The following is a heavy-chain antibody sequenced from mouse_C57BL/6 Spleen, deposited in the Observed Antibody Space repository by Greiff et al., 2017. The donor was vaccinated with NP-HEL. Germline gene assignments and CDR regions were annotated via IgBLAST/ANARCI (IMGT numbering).Heavy chain of an antibody. CDR1: GFTFSSYA. CDR3: TRDSYGSGDAMDY. Sequence: EVMLVESGEGLVKPGGSLKLSCAASGFTFSSYAMSWVRQTPEKRLEWVAYISSGGDYIYYADTVKGRFTISRDNARNTLYLQMSSLKSEDTAMYYCTRDSYGSGDAMDYWGQGTSVTVSS. J-gene: IGHJ4*01. V-gene: IGHV5-9-1*02. CDR2: ISSGGDYI. D-gene: IGHD3-1*01.